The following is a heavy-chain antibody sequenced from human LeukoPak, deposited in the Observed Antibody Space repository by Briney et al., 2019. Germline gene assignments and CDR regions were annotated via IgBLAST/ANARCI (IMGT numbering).Heavy chain of an antibody. CDR1: GFTFDDYG. CDR2: INWNGGST. V-gene: IGHV3-20*01. D-gene: IGHD5-18*01. J-gene: IGHJ4*02. Sequence: GGSLRLSCAASGFTFDDYGMSWVRHAPGKGLEWVSGINWNGGSTGYADSVKGRFTISRDNAKNSLYLQMNSLRAEDTALYHCARGDDSYAPFDYWGQGTLVTVSS. CDR3: ARGDDSYAPFDY.